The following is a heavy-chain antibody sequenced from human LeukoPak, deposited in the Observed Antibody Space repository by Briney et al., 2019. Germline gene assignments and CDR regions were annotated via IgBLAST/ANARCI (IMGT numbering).Heavy chain of an antibody. Sequence: GGSLRLSYAASGFTFDDYAMHWVRQAPGKGLEWVSGISWNSGSIGYADSVKGRFTISRDNAKNSLYLQMNSLRAEDTALYYCAKAGGAARTPFDYWGQGTLVTVSS. V-gene: IGHV3-9*01. CDR1: GFTFDDYA. J-gene: IGHJ4*02. D-gene: IGHD6-6*01. CDR2: ISWNSGSI. CDR3: AKAGGAARTPFDY.